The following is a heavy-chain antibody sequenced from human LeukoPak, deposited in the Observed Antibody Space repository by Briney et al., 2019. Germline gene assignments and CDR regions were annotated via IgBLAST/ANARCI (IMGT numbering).Heavy chain of an antibody. V-gene: IGHV3-53*01. CDR2: IYSGGST. CDR3: AKDSGQWPVKAFDY. D-gene: IGHD6-19*01. CDR1: GFTVSSNY. J-gene: IGHJ4*02. Sequence: GGSLRLSCAASGFTVSSNYMSWVRQAPGKGLEWVSVIYSGGSTYYADSVKGRFTISRDNSKNTLYLQMNSLRAEDTAVYYCAKDSGQWPVKAFDYWGQGTLVTVSS.